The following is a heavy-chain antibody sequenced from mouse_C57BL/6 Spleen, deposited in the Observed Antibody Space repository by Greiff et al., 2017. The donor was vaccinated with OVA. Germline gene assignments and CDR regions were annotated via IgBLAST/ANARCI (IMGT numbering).Heavy chain of an antibody. CDR2: ISDGGSYT. CDR3: ARVGLGRIFDY. J-gene: IGHJ2*01. D-gene: IGHD4-1*01. V-gene: IGHV5-4*01. CDR1: GFTFSSYA. Sequence: EVHLVESGGGLVKPGGSLKLSCAASGFTFSSYAMSWVRQTPEKRLEWVATISDGGSYTYYPDNVKGRFTISRDNAKNNLYLQMSHLKSEDTAMYYCARVGLGRIFDYWGQGTTLTVSS.